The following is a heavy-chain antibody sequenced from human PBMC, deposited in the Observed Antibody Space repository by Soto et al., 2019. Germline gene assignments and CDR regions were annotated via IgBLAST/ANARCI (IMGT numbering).Heavy chain of an antibody. CDR1: GGSFSGYY. V-gene: IGHV4-34*01. D-gene: IGHD4-4*01. J-gene: IGHJ6*03. CDR2: INHSGST. CDR3: ARGTTVTTKLYYYYYYMDV. Sequence: PSETLSLTCAVYGGSFSGYYWSWIRQPPGKGLEWIGEINHSGSTNYNPSLKSRVTISVDTSKNQFSLKLSSVTAADTAVYYCARGTTVTTKLYYYYYYMDVWGKGTTVTVSS.